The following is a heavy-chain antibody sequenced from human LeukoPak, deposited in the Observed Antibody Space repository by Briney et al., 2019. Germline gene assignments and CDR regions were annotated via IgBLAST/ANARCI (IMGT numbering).Heavy chain of an antibody. CDR3: VRRGDASSGWGDHDY. J-gene: IGHJ4*02. CDR1: GFTFNRNA. V-gene: IGHV3-23*01. D-gene: IGHD6-19*01. CDR2: IGGSGDKT. Sequence: GGSLRLSCAASGFTFNRNAIRWVRQAPGKGLEWVSTIGGSGDKTFYADSVKGRFTISRDNSKNILHLQMSSLTAEDTALYYCVRRGDASSGWGDHDYWGQGALVTVSS.